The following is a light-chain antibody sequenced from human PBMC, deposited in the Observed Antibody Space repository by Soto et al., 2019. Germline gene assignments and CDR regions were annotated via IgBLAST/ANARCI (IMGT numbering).Light chain of an antibody. J-gene: IGLJ2*01. V-gene: IGLV2-14*01. Sequence: QSVLTQPASVSGSPGQSITISCTGIGSDVDGYNYVSWYQYHPGKAPKLMIYEVSNRPSGVSNRFSGSKSGNTASLTISGLQAEDEGEYYCSSYISSSSHVGFRGGTKVPVL. CDR3: SSYISSSSHVG. CDR1: GSDVDGYNY. CDR2: EVS.